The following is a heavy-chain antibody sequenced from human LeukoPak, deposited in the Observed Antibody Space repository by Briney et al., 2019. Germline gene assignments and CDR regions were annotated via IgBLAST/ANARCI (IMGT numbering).Heavy chain of an antibody. D-gene: IGHD4-17*01. J-gene: IGHJ6*03. V-gene: IGHV3-7*01. CDR3: ACTVTTYYYYYYMDV. Sequence: PGGSLRLSCAASGFTFSSYWMSWVRQAPGKGLEWVANIKQDGSEKYYVDSVKGRFTISRDNAKNSLYLQMNSLRAEDTAVYYCACTVTTYYYYYYMDVWGKGTTVTVSS. CDR2: IKQDGSEK. CDR1: GFTFSSYW.